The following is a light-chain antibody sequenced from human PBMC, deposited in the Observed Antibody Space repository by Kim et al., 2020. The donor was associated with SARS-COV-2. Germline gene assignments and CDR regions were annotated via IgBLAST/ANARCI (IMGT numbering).Light chain of an antibody. CDR3: CSYAGSYGVV. Sequence: GQSVTISCTGTSSDVGGYNYVSWYQQHPGKAPKLMIYDVSKRPSGVPDRFSGSKSCNTASLTISGLQAEDEADYYCCSYAGSYGVVFGGGTQLTVL. CDR1: SSDVGGYNY. J-gene: IGLJ2*01. CDR2: DVS. V-gene: IGLV2-11*01.